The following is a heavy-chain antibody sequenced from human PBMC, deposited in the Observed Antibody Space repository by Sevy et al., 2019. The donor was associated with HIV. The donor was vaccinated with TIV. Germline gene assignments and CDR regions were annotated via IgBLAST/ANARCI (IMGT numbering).Heavy chain of an antibody. Sequence: GGSLRLSCAASGFTFSSYAMSWVRQAPGKGLEWVSAISGSGGSTYYADSVKGRFTISRDNSKNTLYLQMTSLRAEDTAVYDCAKGATMIVVVIEEYFQHWGQGTLVTVSS. CDR3: AKGATMIVVVIEEYFQH. CDR1: GFTFSSYA. CDR2: ISGSGGST. V-gene: IGHV3-23*01. J-gene: IGHJ1*01. D-gene: IGHD3-22*01.